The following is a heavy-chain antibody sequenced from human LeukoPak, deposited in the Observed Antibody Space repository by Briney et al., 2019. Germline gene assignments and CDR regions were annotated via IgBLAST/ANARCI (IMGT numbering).Heavy chain of an antibody. D-gene: IGHD3-3*01. CDR1: GFTFSSYA. J-gene: IGHJ4*02. Sequence: GGSMRLSCAASGFTFSSYAMSWVRQAPGKGLEWVSAISGSGGSTYYADSVKGRFTISRDNPKNTLYLQMNSLRAEDTAVYYCAKEGDFWSGYFDYWGQGTLVTVSS. V-gene: IGHV3-23*01. CDR3: AKEGDFWSGYFDY. CDR2: ISGSGGST.